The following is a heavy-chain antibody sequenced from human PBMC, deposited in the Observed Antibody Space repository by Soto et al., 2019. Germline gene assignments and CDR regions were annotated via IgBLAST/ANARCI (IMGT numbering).Heavy chain of an antibody. CDR1: GASTVSHYH. V-gene: IGHV4-31*02. CDR3: ALALGPTTGLDY. D-gene: IGHD1-26*01. CDR2: IFTSGTT. Sequence: QVQLQESGPGLVKPSQTLSLTCSVSGASTVSHYHWTWIRQPPGKGLEWMGYIFTSGTTFHNPSLTSRLSISLDTSVNHFSLELRSVTDADTAVYYCALALGPTTGLDYWGQGTLVTVSS. J-gene: IGHJ4*02.